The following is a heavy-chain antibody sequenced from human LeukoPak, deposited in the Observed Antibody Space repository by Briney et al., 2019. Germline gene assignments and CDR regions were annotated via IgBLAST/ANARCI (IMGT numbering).Heavy chain of an antibody. D-gene: IGHD5-24*01. Sequence: GGSLRLSCAASGFTFSDYRMTWVRQAPGKGLEWVSYISRSLGYIYYADSVKGRFTVSRDNAKKLLYLQMNSLRVEDTAVYYCVRDRSGQMEAFDIWGQGTLVTVSS. CDR2: ISRSLGYI. J-gene: IGHJ3*02. V-gene: IGHV3-21*01. CDR1: GFTFSDYR. CDR3: VRDRSGQMEAFDI.